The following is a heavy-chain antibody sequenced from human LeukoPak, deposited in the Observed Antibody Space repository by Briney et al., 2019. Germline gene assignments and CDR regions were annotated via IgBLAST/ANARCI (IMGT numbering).Heavy chain of an antibody. CDR1: GFTFSHYG. CDR2: IWSDGTEK. J-gene: IGHJ4*02. CDR3: AKDAQKGFDYSNSLEY. D-gene: IGHD4-11*01. V-gene: IGHV3-33*06. Sequence: GGSLRLSCAASGFTFSHYGMHWVRQAPGKGLEWVAVIWSDGTEKYYGDAVKGRFTISRDNSRNTVYLQMNSLRGEDTAVYYCAKDAQKGFDYSNSLEYWGQGTLVTVSS.